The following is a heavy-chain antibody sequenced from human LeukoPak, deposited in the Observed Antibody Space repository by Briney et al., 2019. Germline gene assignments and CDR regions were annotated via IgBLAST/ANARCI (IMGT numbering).Heavy chain of an antibody. D-gene: IGHD1-14*01. CDR1: GGSISSGGYS. CDR3: VRGTGGR. J-gene: IGHJ4*02. CDR2: GYSGGGT. Sequence: PSETLSLTCTVSGGSISSGGYSWSWIRQPPGKGLEWIGYGYSGGGTYYNPSLNSRVTMSVDMSRNQFYLKLSSVTAADTDVYYCVRGTGGRWGQGILVTVSS. V-gene: IGHV4-30-2*01.